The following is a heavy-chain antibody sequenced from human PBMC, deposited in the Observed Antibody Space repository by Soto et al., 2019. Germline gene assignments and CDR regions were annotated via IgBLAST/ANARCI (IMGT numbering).Heavy chain of an antibody. J-gene: IGHJ4*02. Sequence: QITLRESGPTRVKPTQTLTLTCTFSGFSLSARPVAVGWIRQPPGKALERLSLIYWDDDKRYSPSLMFRLPITKDTYKNHSVLTMPYMAPMAGAIYYRVHRAGNDGNWDGGYFDSWGQGALVTVSS. D-gene: IGHD1-1*01. V-gene: IGHV2-5*02. CDR2: IYWDDDK. CDR1: GFSLSARPVA. CDR3: VHRAGNDGNWDGGYFDS.